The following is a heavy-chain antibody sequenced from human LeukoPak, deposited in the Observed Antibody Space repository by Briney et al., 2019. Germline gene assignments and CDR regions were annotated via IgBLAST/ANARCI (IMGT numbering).Heavy chain of an antibody. CDR1: GFTFSHYG. Sequence: GKSLRLSCAASGFTFSHYGMHWVRQAPGKGLEWVSAISGSGGSTYYADSVKGRFTIPRDNSKNTLYLQMNSLRAEDTAVYYCERAYCSGVSCYFNYWGQGTLVTVSS. D-gene: IGHD2-15*01. J-gene: IGHJ4*02. CDR2: ISGSGGST. V-gene: IGHV3-23*01. CDR3: ERAYCSGVSCYFNY.